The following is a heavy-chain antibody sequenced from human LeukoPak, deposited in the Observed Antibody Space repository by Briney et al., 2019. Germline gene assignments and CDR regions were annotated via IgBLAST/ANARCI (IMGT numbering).Heavy chain of an antibody. V-gene: IGHV4-59*11. Sequence: PSETLSLTCTVSGGSISSHYWSWIRQPPGKGLEWIGYIYYSGSTNYNPSLKSRVTISVDTSKNQFSLKLSSVTAADTAVYYCARIGYSSSSEVYYYYYYMDVWGKGTTVTVSS. CDR3: ARIGYSSSSEVYYYYYYMDV. D-gene: IGHD6-6*01. J-gene: IGHJ6*03. CDR2: IYYSGST. CDR1: GGSISSHY.